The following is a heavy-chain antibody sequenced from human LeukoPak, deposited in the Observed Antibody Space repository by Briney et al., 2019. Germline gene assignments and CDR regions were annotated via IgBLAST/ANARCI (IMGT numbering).Heavy chain of an antibody. CDR1: GGSISSGDYY. V-gene: IGHV4-30-4*01. CDR2: IYYSGST. Sequence: SETLSLTCTVSGGSISSGDYYWSWIRQPPGKGLEWIGYIYYSGSTYYNPSLKSRVTISVDTSKNQFSLKLSSVTAADTAVYYCARVRGIVVVTAEGPFDYWGQGTLVTVSS. D-gene: IGHD2-21*02. J-gene: IGHJ4*02. CDR3: ARVRGIVVVTAEGPFDY.